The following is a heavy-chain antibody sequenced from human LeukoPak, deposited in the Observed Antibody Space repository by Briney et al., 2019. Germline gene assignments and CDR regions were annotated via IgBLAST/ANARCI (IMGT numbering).Heavy chain of an antibody. CDR3: ANGPVGY. V-gene: IGHV3-23*01. J-gene: IGHJ4*02. Sequence: GGSLRLSCAASGFTFSSYAMSWVRQAPGKGLEWVSAISGNGAGTYYADSVKGRFTISRDNSKNTPYLQMNSLRAEDTAVYYCANGPVGYWGQGTLVTVSS. CDR2: ISGNGAGT. CDR1: GFTFSSYA. D-gene: IGHD4-23*01.